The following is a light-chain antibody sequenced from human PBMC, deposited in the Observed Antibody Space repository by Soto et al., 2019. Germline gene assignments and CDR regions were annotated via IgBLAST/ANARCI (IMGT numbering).Light chain of an antibody. V-gene: IGKV1-5*01. CDR3: QHYISFSWT. CDR1: QTISDF. Sequence: DIQMTQSPSTLSASVGDRVTITCRASQTISDFLAWYQHKPGEAPKLLIAEASRLESGVPSRFSGGGSGTEFTLTISRLQPDDVATYYCQHYISFSWTFGQGTKVEI. CDR2: EAS. J-gene: IGKJ1*01.